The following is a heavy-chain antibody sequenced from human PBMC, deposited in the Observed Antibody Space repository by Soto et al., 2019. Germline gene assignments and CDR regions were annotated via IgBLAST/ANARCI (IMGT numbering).Heavy chain of an antibody. V-gene: IGHV3-23*01. CDR1: GFTFSSYA. CDR2: ISGSGGST. J-gene: IGHJ2*01. CDR3: AKDESRSNRRYFYL. Sequence: EVQLLESGGGLVQPGGSLRLSCAASGFTFSSYAMYWVRQAPGKGLEWVSVISGSGGSTYYADSVKGRFTISRDNSKSTLYLQMNSLRAEDTAVYYCAKDESRSNRRYFYLWGRGTLVTVSS. D-gene: IGHD4-4*01.